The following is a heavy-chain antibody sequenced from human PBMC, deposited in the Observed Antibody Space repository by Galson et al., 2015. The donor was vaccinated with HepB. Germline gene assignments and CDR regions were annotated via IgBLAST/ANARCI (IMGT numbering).Heavy chain of an antibody. V-gene: IGHV3-7*03. CDR1: GSTFSSFW. CDR2: IKQDGSET. CDR3: ARARWVRNKFYDDS. J-gene: IGHJ4*02. Sequence: SLRPSCADSGSTFSSFWMSWIRQAPVKGLEWVATIKQDGSETYYVDSVKGRFTISRDNSRNSLFLQMNSLRAEDTAVYYCARARWVRNKFYDDSWGQGTLVTVSS. D-gene: IGHD5-12*01.